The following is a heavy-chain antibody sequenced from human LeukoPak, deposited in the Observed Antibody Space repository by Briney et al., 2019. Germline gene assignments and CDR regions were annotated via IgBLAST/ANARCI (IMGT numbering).Heavy chain of an antibody. Sequence: GGSLRLSCSASGFSFSNYAMHWVRQAPGKGLEYVSAISTNGGHTYYADSVQGRFTISRDDSKNTLYLQMSSPRAEDTALYYCVKDLLGYCSSTSCYATGPFDYWGQGTLVTVPS. J-gene: IGHJ4*02. CDR1: GFSFSNYA. V-gene: IGHV3-64D*09. CDR2: ISTNGGHT. D-gene: IGHD2-2*01. CDR3: VKDLLGYCSSTSCYATGPFDY.